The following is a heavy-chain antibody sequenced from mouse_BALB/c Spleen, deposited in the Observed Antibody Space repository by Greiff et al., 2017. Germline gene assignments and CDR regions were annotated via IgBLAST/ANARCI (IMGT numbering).Heavy chain of an antibody. CDR3: ARSNGQAWFAY. D-gene: IGHD1-1*02. Sequence: EVKVVESGGGLVQPGGSRKLSCAASGFTFSSFGMHWVRQAPEKGLEWVAYISSGSSTIYYADTVKGRFTISRDNPKNTLFLQMTSLRSEDTAMYYCARSNGQAWFAYWGQGTLVTVSA. CDR2: ISSGSSTI. CDR1: GFTFSSFG. V-gene: IGHV5-17*02. J-gene: IGHJ3*01.